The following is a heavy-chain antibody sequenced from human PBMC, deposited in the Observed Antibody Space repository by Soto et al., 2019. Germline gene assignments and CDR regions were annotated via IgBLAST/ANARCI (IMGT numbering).Heavy chain of an antibody. J-gene: IGHJ4*02. D-gene: IGHD6-13*01. V-gene: IGHV3-7*01. CDR2: INQDVSVK. CDR3: AKVSYQSWSIDY. Sequence: DVQLVESGGGLVQPGGSLRLSCAASGFTFRSYWMSWVRQAPGEGLEWVANINQDVSVKYSVDSVKGRFTISRDNAKNSLYLQMNSLRAEDTAVYYCAKVSYQSWSIDYWGQGTLVTVSS. CDR1: GFTFRSYW.